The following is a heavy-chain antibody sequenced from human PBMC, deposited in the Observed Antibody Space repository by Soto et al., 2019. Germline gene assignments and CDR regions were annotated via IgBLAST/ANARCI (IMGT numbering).Heavy chain of an antibody. CDR2: IYYSGST. D-gene: IGHD4-17*01. V-gene: IGHV4-59*01. CDR3: ARGYGDYVSDY. CDR1: GGSISRYY. J-gene: IGHJ4*02. Sequence: QVQLQESGPGLVKPSETLALTCTVSGGSISRYYWSWIRQPPGKGLEWIGYIYYSGSTNYNPSLKSRVTISVDTSKNQFSLKLSSVTAADTAVYYCARGYGDYVSDYWGQGTLVTVSS.